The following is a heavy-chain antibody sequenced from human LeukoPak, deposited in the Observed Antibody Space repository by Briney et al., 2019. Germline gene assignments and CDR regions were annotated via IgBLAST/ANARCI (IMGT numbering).Heavy chain of an antibody. Sequence: GGSLRLSCAASGFTFTNPTMGWVRQAPGKGLEWVSVVSGSGDFIYYGDSVKGRFTISRDNSKNTLYLQMSSLRAEDTALYYCAKTRGGNPRYYFDYWGHGTLVTVSS. CDR3: AKTRGGNPRYYFDY. D-gene: IGHD4-23*01. V-gene: IGHV3-23*01. J-gene: IGHJ4*01. CDR2: VSGSGDFI. CDR1: GFTFTNPT.